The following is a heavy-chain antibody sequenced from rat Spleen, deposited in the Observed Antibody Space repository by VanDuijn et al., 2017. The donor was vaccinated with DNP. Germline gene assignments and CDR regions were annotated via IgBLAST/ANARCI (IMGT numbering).Heavy chain of an antibody. J-gene: IGHJ1*01. CDR3: TRDSGDWYFDF. D-gene: IGHD1-1*01. CDR2: ISSTGDNT. CDR1: GFIFNDFW. V-gene: IGHV5-31*01. Sequence: EVKFVESGGGLVQPGRSLKLSCAASGFIFNDFWMGWVRQAPGKGLEWVASISSTGDNTYYSDSVKGRFTISRDNTKSTLYLQMDSLRSEDTATYFCTRDSGDWYFDFWGPGTMVPVSS.